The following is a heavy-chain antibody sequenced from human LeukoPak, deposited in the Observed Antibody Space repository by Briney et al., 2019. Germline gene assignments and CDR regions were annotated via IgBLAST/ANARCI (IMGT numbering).Heavy chain of an antibody. V-gene: IGHV3-21*01. Sequence: GGSLRLSCAASGFTFSTSEMNWVRQAPGKGLEWVSSISSSSSHIYYADSVKGRFTISRDNAKNSLHLQMNSLRAEDTAVYYCARVTGTPNYWGQGTLVTVSS. CDR3: ARVTGTPNY. CDR1: GFTFSTSE. CDR2: ISSSSSHI. D-gene: IGHD1-7*01. J-gene: IGHJ4*02.